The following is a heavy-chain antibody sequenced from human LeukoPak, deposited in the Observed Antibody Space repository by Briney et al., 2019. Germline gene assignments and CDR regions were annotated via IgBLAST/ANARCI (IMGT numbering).Heavy chain of an antibody. CDR2: ITSSGGST. D-gene: IGHD5-12*01. Sequence: GGSLRLSCSASGFTFSYYAMHWVRQAPGKGLEYVSGITSSGGSTYYTDSVKGRFTISRDNPNNTLYLQMSSLRAEDTAVYYCVKGDYSGYTFPAFDYWGQGTLVSVSS. J-gene: IGHJ4*02. CDR1: GFTFSYYA. V-gene: IGHV3-64D*06. CDR3: VKGDYSGYTFPAFDY.